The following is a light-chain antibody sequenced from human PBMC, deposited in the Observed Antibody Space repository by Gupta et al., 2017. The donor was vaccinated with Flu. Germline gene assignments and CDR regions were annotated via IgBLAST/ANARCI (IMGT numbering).Light chain of an antibody. V-gene: IGLV3-25*02. CDR1: SLPKQY. CDR3: QSADGSGNHV. CDR2: KDS. J-gene: IGLJ1*01. Sequence: SYELTQPQSVSVSPGQTATITCSGDSLPKQYAYWYQQKGGQGPVVVIYKDSQRPAGIPGRFSGSGSGTTVTLTISGVQAEDEADYYCQSADGSGNHVFGAGTKLTVL.